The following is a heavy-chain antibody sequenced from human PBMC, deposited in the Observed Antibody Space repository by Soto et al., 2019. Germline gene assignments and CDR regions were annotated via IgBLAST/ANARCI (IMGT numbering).Heavy chain of an antibody. V-gene: IGHV3-30-3*02. CDR3: AKLRGYSGYESNFPFDY. CDR2: TSADDSTK. CDR1: GFIFRSHS. Sequence: QVQLRESGGGVVQPGGSLTLSSVTSGFIFRSHSIHWFRQAPGRGLEWVAVTSADDSTKLYAQSVKGRFIVSRDNFKNTLYLQMNSLRAEDTAVYYCAKLRGYSGYESNFPFDYWGQGTLVTVSS. J-gene: IGHJ4*02. D-gene: IGHD5-12*01.